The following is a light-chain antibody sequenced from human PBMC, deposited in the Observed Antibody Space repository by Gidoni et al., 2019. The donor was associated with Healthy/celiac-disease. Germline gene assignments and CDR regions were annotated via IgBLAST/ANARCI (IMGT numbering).Light chain of an antibody. CDR1: SSNIGSNY. J-gene: IGLJ2*01. CDR2: RNN. V-gene: IGLV1-47*01. CDR3: AAWDDSLSVV. Sequence: QSVLTQPPSASGTPGQRVTISCSGSSSNIGSNYVYWYQQLPGTAPKLLIYRNNQRPSGVPDRFSGSKSGTSASLAISGLRSEDEADYYCAAWDDSLSVVFGGGTKLXV.